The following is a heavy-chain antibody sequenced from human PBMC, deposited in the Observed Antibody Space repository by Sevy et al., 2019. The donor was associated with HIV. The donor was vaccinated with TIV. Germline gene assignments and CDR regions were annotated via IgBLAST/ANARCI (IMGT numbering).Heavy chain of an antibody. CDR2: IKKDGSEK. J-gene: IGHJ6*02. CDR3: ARDCSSTSCLWGMDV. D-gene: IGHD2-2*01. Sequence: GGSLRLSCTASGFTFSTYWMSWVRQAPGKGLEWVANIKKDGSEKYYVDSVKGRFTNSRDNAKKSLYLQMNSLRAEDTAVYYCARDCSSTSCLWGMDVWGQGTTVTVSS. V-gene: IGHV3-7*03. CDR1: GFTFSTYW.